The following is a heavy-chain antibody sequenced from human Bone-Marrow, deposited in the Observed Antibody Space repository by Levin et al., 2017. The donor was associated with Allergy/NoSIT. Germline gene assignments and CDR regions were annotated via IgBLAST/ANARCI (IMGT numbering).Heavy chain of an antibody. CDR1: GGSISSSYY. V-gene: IGHV4-39*01. D-gene: IGHD6-19*01. J-gene: IGHJ4*02. CDR2: IYYSGNT. CDR3: ATQYSSGWYMGGFDY. Sequence: GSLRLSCTVSGGSISSSYYWGWIRQPPGKGLEWIGSIYYSGNTYYNPSLKSRVTISVDTSKNRFSLKLSSVTAADTAVYYCATQYSSGWYMGGFDYWGQGTLVTVSS.